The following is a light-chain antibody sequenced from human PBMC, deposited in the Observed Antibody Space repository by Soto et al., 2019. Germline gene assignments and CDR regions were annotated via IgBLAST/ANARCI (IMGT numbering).Light chain of an antibody. J-gene: IGKJ5*01. CDR1: QSISGT. Sequence: EIVMTQSPATLSVSPGGRATLSCRSSQSISGTLAWYQQKPGQAPRLLIYRASTRATGVPARFSGSGSGTDFTLTIRRLEPEDFAVYYCQKYGSSPQITFGQGKRREIK. CDR3: QKYGSSPQIT. V-gene: IGKV3-15*01. CDR2: RAS.